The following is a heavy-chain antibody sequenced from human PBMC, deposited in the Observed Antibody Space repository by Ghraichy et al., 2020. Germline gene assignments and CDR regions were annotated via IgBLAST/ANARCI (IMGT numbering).Heavy chain of an antibody. D-gene: IGHD3-22*01. V-gene: IGHV3-21*01. CDR2: ISSSSSYI. CDR3: ARESGTYYYDSSGLERYWYFDL. CDR1: GFTFSSYS. Sequence: GGSLRLSCAASGFTFSSYSMNWVRQAPGKGLEWVSSISSSSSYIYYADSVKGRFTISRDNAKNSLYLQMNSLRAEDTAVYYCARESGTYYYDSSGLERYWYFDLWGRGTLVTVSS. J-gene: IGHJ2*01.